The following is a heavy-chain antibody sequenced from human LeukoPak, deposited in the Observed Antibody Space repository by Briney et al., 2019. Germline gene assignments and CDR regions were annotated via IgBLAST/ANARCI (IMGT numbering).Heavy chain of an antibody. CDR1: GFTFSSYA. CDR3: AKAHAFTMIVVVIRYYFDY. CDR2: ISGSGGST. D-gene: IGHD3-22*01. Sequence: QPGGSLRLSCAASGFTFSSYAMSWVRQAPGKGLEWVSAISGSGGSTYYADSVKGRFTISRDNSKNTLYLQMNSLGAEDTAVYYCAKAHAFTMIVVVIRYYFDYWGQGTLVTVSS. J-gene: IGHJ4*02. V-gene: IGHV3-23*01.